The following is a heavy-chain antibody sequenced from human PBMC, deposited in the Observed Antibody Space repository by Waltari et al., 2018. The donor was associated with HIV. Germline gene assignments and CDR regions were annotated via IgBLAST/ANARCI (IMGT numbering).Heavy chain of an antibody. CDR1: CYDVDSGYC. D-gene: IGHD4-17*01. Sequence: FQLEESGPVLVRPSDTLYLTCAVSCYDVDSGYCCAWILQAPGEGLEWLGSGYNSGSIYYNAAPAGCVASSPSSSMTQFLLRLTSVTVADASLYICAGRPTVTNAIYFAPWGPGLLVSVS. V-gene: IGHV4-38-2*01. CDR3: AGRPTVTNAIYFAP. CDR2: GYNSGSI. J-gene: IGHJ5*02.